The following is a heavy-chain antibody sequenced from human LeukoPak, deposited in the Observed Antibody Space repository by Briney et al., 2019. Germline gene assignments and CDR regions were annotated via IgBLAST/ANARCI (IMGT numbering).Heavy chain of an antibody. CDR3: ARRVAYCSSTSCYILSDY. CDR2: IYYSGST. CDR1: GGSISSSSYY. Sequence: PSETLSLTCTVSGGSISSSSYYWGWIRQPPGKGLEWIGSIYYSGSTYYNPSLKSRVTISVDTSKNQFSLKLSSVTAADTAVYYCARRVAYCSSTSCYILSDYWGQGTLVTVSS. V-gene: IGHV4-39*01. J-gene: IGHJ4*02. D-gene: IGHD2-2*02.